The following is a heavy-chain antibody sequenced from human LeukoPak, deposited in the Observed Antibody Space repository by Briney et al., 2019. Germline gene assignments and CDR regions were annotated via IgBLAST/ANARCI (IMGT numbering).Heavy chain of an antibody. CDR3: AELGITMIGGV. Sequence: GGSLRLSCAASGFTFSSYGMHWVRQAPGKGLEWVAFISYDGSNKNYADSVRGRFTISRDNSKNTLYLQMNSLRAEDTAVYYCAELGITMIGGVWGKGTTVTISS. D-gene: IGHD3-10*02. V-gene: IGHV3-30*18. CDR2: ISYDGSNK. CDR1: GFTFSSYG. J-gene: IGHJ6*04.